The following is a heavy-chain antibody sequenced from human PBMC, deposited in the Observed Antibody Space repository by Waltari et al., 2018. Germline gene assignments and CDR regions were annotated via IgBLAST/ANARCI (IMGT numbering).Heavy chain of an antibody. CDR2: IIPIFGTA. V-gene: IGHV1-69*12. CDR3: ARGRGGFWSGRYGLNDAFDI. CDR1: GGTFSSYA. J-gene: IGHJ3*02. D-gene: IGHD3-3*01. Sequence: QVQLVQSGAEVKKPGSSVKVSCKASGGTFSSYAISWVRPAPGQGLEWMGGIIPIFGTANYAQKFQGRVTITADESTSTAYMELSSLRSEDTAVYYCARGRGGFWSGRYGLNDAFDIWGQGTMVTVSS.